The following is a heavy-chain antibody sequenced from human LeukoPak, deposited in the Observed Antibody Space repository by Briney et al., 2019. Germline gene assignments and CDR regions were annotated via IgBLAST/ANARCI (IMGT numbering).Heavy chain of an antibody. Sequence: AGGSLRLSCAASGFTFSSYSMNWVRQAPGKGLEWVSSISSSSSYIYYADSVKGRFTISRDNAKNSLYLQMNSLRAEDTAVYYCARDSGAAGYAGGWFDPWGQGTLVTVSS. CDR3: ARDSGAAGYAGGWFDP. V-gene: IGHV3-21*04. D-gene: IGHD6-13*01. CDR2: ISSSSSYI. CDR1: GFTFSSYS. J-gene: IGHJ5*02.